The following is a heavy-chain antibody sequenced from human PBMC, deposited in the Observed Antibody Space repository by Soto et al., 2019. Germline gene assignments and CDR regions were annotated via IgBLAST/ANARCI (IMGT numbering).Heavy chain of an antibody. J-gene: IGHJ3*02. Sequence: QVVESGGGLVHSGGSLRLSCAASGFTVSTNNMNWVRQAPGKGLEWVSVIYSGGNTYYTDSVKGRFIVSRDNSKNAVFLQMNILRDDDTAVYYWARPVAEAYSDAFDIWGQGTMVTVSS. D-gene: IGHD6-19*01. V-gene: IGHV3-66*01. CDR2: IYSGGNT. CDR3: ARPVAEAYSDAFDI. CDR1: GFTVSTNN.